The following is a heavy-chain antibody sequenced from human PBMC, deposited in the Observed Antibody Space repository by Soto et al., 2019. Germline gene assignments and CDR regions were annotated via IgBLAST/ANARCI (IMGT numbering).Heavy chain of an antibody. Sequence: GGSLRLSCLVSGFTLSTYAMHWVRQAPGKGLQYVSSISSNGGSTYYADSVKGRFTISRDNSKNMLYLQMSSLRVEDTALYYCVKDRYIDYWGHGTLVTVS. J-gene: IGHJ4*01. CDR2: ISSNGGST. CDR3: VKDRYIDY. V-gene: IGHV3-64D*06. CDR1: GFTLSTYA.